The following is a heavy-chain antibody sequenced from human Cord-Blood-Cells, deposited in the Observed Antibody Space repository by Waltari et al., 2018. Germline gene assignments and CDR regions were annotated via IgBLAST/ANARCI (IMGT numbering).Heavy chain of an antibody. D-gene: IGHD3-22*01. CDR3: ARGSSYYYDSSGYYYFDY. Sequence: QVQLQESGPGLVKPSETLSLTCTVSGGPISSHYWRWIRQPPGKGLEWIGYIYYSGSTNYNPSLKSRVTISVDTSKNQFSLKLSSVTAADTAVYYCARGSSYYYDSSGYYYFDYWGQGTLVTVSS. J-gene: IGHJ4*02. CDR2: IYYSGST. V-gene: IGHV4-59*11. CDR1: GGPISSHY.